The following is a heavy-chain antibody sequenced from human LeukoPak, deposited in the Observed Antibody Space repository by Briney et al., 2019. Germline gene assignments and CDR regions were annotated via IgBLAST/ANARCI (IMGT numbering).Heavy chain of an antibody. J-gene: IGHJ6*02. CDR1: GFTFSSYS. CDR3: ARSSSSSWAEFYHYYYGMDV. V-gene: IGHV3-48*01. Sequence: GGSLRLSCAASGFTFSSYSMNWVRQAPGKGLEWVSYISSSSSAIYYADSVKGRFTISRDNAKNSLYLQMNSLRAEDTAVYYCARSSSSSWAEFYHYYYGMDVWGQGTTVTVSS. CDR2: ISSSSSAI. D-gene: IGHD6-13*01.